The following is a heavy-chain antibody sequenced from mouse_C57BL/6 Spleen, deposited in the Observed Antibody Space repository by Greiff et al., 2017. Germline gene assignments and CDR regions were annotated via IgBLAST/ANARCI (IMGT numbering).Heavy chain of an antibody. D-gene: IGHD2-2*01. J-gene: IGHJ4*01. CDR3: ARGLRAMEY. CDR2: IDPSHSYT. V-gene: IGHV1-69*01. Sequence: QVQLQQPGSELVMPGASVKLSCKASVYTFTSSWLHSVKQRPGQGLEWIGEIDPSHSYTNSTHKFMGKSTLTVDKSSSLAYMQLSSLTSEDSAVYYCARGLRAMEYWGQGTSVTVSS. CDR1: VYTFTSSW.